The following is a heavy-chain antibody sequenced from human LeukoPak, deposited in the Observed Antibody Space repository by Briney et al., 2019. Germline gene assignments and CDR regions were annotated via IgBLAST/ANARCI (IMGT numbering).Heavy chain of an antibody. CDR3: ATNLRGGYSYGYHYDY. Sequence: GASVKVSCKVSGYTLTELSMHWVRQAPGKGLEWMGGFDPEDGETIYAQKFQGRVTMTEDTSTDTAYMGLSSLRSEDTAVYYCATNLRGGYSYGYHYDYWGQGTLVTVSS. CDR1: GYTLTELS. CDR2: FDPEDGET. J-gene: IGHJ4*02. D-gene: IGHD5-18*01. V-gene: IGHV1-24*01.